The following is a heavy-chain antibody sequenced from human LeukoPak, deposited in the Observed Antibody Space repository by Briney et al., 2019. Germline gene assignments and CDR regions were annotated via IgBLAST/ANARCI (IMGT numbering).Heavy chain of an antibody. V-gene: IGHV4-30-2*01. Sequence: SETLSLTCTVSGGSISSGGYYWSWIRQPPGKGLEWIGYIYHSGSTYYNPSLKSRVTISVDRSKNQFSLKLSSVTAADTAVYYCARDLPRPAGDEALDIWGQGTMVTVSS. D-gene: IGHD3-16*01. CDR3: ARDLPRPAGDEALDI. J-gene: IGHJ3*02. CDR2: IYHSGST. CDR1: GGSISSGGYY.